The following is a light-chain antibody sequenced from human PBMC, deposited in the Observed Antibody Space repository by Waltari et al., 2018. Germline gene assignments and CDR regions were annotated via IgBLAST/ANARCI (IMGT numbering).Light chain of an antibody. J-gene: IGLJ2*01. Sequence: QSALTQPASVSGSPGQSITIPCTGTSSDVGGYNYVSLYLQHPGKAPKRMIYEVSNRPSGFSNRFSGSKSGNTASLTISGLQAEDEADYYCSSYTSSSTDVVFGGGTKLTVL. CDR2: EVS. CDR1: SSDVGGYNY. V-gene: IGLV2-14*01. CDR3: SSYTSSSTDVV.